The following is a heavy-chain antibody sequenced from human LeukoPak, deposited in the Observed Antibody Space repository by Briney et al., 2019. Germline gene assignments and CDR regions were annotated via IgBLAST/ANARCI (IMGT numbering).Heavy chain of an antibody. CDR2: IKQDGSEK. CDR1: GFTFSSYW. Sequence: PGGSLRLSCAASGFTFSSYWMSWVRQAPGMGLEWVANIKQDGSEKYYVDSVKGRFTVTRDNAKNSLHLQMNSLRAEDTAVYYCAIPPRDYWGQGTLVTVSS. V-gene: IGHV3-7*03. J-gene: IGHJ4*02. CDR3: AIPPRDY.